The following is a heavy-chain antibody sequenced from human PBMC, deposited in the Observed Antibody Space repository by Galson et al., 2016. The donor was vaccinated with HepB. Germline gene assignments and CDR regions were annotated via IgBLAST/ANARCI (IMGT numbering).Heavy chain of an antibody. CDR3: SRVDTYYYDITGYYYDGRESRKGDY. J-gene: IGHJ4*02. V-gene: IGHV1-69*13. CDR1: GGTLSRYA. CDR2: IIPILATT. D-gene: IGHD3-22*01. Sequence: SVKVSCKASGGTLSRYAISWVRQAPGQGLEWMGGIIPILATTSYAQKFQGRVTITADDSTSTAYMELSSLRSGDTAVYYCSRVDTYYYDITGYYYDGRESRKGDYWGQGTLVTVSS.